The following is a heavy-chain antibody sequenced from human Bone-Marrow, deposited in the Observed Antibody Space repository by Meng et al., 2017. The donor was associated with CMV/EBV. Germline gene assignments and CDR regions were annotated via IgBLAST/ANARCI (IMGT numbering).Heavy chain of an antibody. CDR3: AKGDYGMDV. Sequence: GGSLRLSCAASGFTFSSYAMHWVRQAPGKGLEYVSAISSNGGSTYYADSVKGRFTISRDNSKNSLYLQMNSLRTEDTALYYCAKGDYGMDVWGQGTTVTVSS. V-gene: IGHV3-64*02. CDR1: GFTFSSYA. D-gene: IGHD5-24*01. CDR2: ISSNGGST. J-gene: IGHJ6*02.